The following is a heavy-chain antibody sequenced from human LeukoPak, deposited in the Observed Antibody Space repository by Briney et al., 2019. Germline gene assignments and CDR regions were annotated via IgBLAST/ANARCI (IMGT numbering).Heavy chain of an antibody. V-gene: IGHV3-21*01. D-gene: IGHD6-19*01. Sequence: GGSLRLSCAASGFTFSSYSMNWVRQAPGKGLEWVSSISSSISYIYYADSVKGRFTISRDNAKNSLHLQMNSLRAEDTAVYYCAKLTHDGYASGWYLIVDYFDYWGQGTLVAVSS. CDR1: GFTFSSYS. J-gene: IGHJ4*02. CDR3: AKLTHDGYASGWYLIVDYFDY. CDR2: ISSSISYI.